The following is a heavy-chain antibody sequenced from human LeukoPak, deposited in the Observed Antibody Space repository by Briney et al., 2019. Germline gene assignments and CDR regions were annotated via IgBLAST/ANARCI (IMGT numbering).Heavy chain of an antibody. Sequence: PGGCLRLSCVASGFTFKSYAMSWVRQAPGKGLEGVSVVSGSGGSTDYADSVKGRFTISRDNSMNTLYLQMTTLRAEDTAVYYCAKAVDTARISAFGVWGQGTMITVSS. CDR2: VSGSGGST. CDR3: AKAVDTARISAFGV. CDR1: GFTFKSYA. V-gene: IGHV3-23*01. D-gene: IGHD5-18*01. J-gene: IGHJ3*01.